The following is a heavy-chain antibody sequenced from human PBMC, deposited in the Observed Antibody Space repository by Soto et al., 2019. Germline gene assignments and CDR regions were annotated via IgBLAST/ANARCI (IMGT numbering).Heavy chain of an antibody. Sequence: QVQLVQSGAEVKMPGASVKISCKASGYTFTAFYLHWVRQAPGRGLEWMGWINPNGGGAMFATQFEGRVSMTGDTSINTVYLDVSRLSHDDTAVYYCARALSGWIRSAFDFWGQGTMVTVSS. CDR1: GYTFTAFY. CDR2: INPNGGGA. V-gene: IGHV1-2*02. J-gene: IGHJ3*01. CDR3: ARALSGWIRSAFDF. D-gene: IGHD5-12*01.